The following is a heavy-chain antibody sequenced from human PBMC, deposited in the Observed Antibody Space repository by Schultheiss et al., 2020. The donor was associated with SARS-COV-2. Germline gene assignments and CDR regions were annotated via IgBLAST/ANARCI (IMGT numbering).Heavy chain of an antibody. J-gene: IGHJ4*02. Sequence: SQTLSLTCAVYGGSFSGYYWSWIRQPPGKGLEWIGEINHSGSTNYNPSLKSRVTISVDTSKNQFSLKLSSVTAADTAVYYCARGSGSHPLDYWGQGTLVTVSS. D-gene: IGHD6-13*01. CDR2: INHSGST. CDR1: GGSFSGYY. CDR3: ARGSGSHPLDY. V-gene: IGHV4-34*01.